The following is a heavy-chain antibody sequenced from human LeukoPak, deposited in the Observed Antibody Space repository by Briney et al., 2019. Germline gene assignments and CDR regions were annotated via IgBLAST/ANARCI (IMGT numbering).Heavy chain of an antibody. CDR2: ISYEGSSK. V-gene: IGHV3-30-3*01. CDR1: GFTFSRYG. D-gene: IGHD3-22*01. J-gene: IGHJ4*02. CDR3: ARDPTPYYESSGYSDY. Sequence: GGSLRLSCAASGFTFSRYGMHWVRQAPGKGLEWVAVISYEGSSKNYADSVKGRFIISRDNSKNTMYLQMDSLRAEDTAIYYCARDPTPYYESSGYSDYWGQGTLVTVSS.